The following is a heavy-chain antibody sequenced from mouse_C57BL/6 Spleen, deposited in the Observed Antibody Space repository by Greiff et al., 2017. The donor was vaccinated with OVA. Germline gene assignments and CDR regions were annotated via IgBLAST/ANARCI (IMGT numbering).Heavy chain of an antibody. CDR1: GFTFSSYA. CDR3: ARDYYEAWFAY. V-gene: IGHV5-4*03. CDR2: ISDGGSYT. J-gene: IGHJ3*01. D-gene: IGHD1-1*01. Sequence: DVMLVESGGGLVKPGGSLKLSCAASGFTFSSYAMSWVRQTPEKRLEWVATISDGGSYTYYPDNVKGRFTISRDNAKNNLYLQMSHLKSEDTAMYYWARDYYEAWFAYWGQGTLVTVSA.